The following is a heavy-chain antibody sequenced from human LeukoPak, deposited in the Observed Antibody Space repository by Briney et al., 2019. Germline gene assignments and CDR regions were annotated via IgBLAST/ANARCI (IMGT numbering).Heavy chain of an antibody. CDR3: ARDRRQLVRAGFDY. CDR2: INPHNGDT. D-gene: IGHD6-6*01. Sequence: ASVKVSCKASGYSFTAQYMHWLRQAPGQGLEWMGWINPHNGDTKYAQSFLGRLIMTRDTSTTTAYMELSSLRSEDTAVYYCARDRRQLVRAGFDYWGQGTLVTVSS. V-gene: IGHV1-2*02. J-gene: IGHJ4*02. CDR1: GYSFTAQY.